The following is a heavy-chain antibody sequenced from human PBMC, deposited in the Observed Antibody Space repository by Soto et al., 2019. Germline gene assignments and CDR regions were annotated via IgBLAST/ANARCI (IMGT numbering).Heavy chain of an antibody. CDR3: ARTGYSYGYYYYYGMDV. Sequence: KTSETLSLTCTVSGGSIISYYWSWIRQPPGKGLEWIGYIYYSGSTNYNPSLKSRVTISVDTSKNQFSLKLSSVTAADTAVYYCARTGYSYGYYYYYGMDVWGQGTTVTVSS. V-gene: IGHV4-59*01. CDR1: GGSIISYY. J-gene: IGHJ6*02. D-gene: IGHD5-18*01. CDR2: IYYSGST.